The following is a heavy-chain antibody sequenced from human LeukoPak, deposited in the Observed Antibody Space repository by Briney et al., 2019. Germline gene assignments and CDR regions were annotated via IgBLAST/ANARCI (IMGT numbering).Heavy chain of an antibody. CDR1: GFTFSSYS. J-gene: IGHJ4*02. CDR2: ISSSSSYI. Sequence: GGSLRLSCAASGFTFSSYSMNWVRQAPGKGLEWVSSISSSSSYIYYADSVKGRFTISRDNAKNSLYLQMNSLRAEDTAVYYCARWELRYQYFDYWGQGTLVTVSS. CDR3: ARWELRYQYFDY. V-gene: IGHV3-21*01. D-gene: IGHD1-26*01.